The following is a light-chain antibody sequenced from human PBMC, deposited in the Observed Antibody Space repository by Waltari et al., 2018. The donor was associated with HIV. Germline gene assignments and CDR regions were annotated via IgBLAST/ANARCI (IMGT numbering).Light chain of an antibody. Sequence: QSVLTQPPLASGTPGQRVTIPFSVGSSNIDSNYLFWYQVLPGTAPKLLVYRNDQRPSGVPDRLSGSKSGTSASLAISGLRSEDEADYYCAAWDDSLSGYVFGTGTKVTVL. CDR2: RND. J-gene: IGLJ1*01. CDR3: AAWDDSLSGYV. CDR1: SSNIDSNY. V-gene: IGLV1-47*01.